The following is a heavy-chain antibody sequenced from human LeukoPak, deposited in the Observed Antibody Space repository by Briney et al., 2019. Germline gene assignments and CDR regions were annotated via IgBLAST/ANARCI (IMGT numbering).Heavy chain of an antibody. J-gene: IGHJ5*02. CDR2: IIPIFGTA. Sequence: SVKVSCKASGGTFSSYAISWVRQAPGQGLEWVGRIIPIFGTANYAQKFQGRVTTTADKSTSTAYMELSSLRSEDTAVYYCAREGRYCSSTSCYLGPVWFDPWGQGTLVTVSS. V-gene: IGHV1-69*06. CDR1: GGTFSSYA. CDR3: AREGRYCSSTSCYLGPVWFDP. D-gene: IGHD2-2*01.